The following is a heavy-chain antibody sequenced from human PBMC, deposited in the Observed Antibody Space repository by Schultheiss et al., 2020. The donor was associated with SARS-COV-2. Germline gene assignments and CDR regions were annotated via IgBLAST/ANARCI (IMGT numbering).Heavy chain of an antibody. Sequence: ASVKVSCKASGYTFTSYDISWVRQAPGQGLEWMGGISAYNGNTNYAQKFQGRVTITADESTSTAYMELSSLRSEDTAVYYCARVRYSSSWYRGYYYGMDVWGQGTTVTVSS. CDR3: ARVRYSSSWYRGYYYGMDV. D-gene: IGHD6-13*01. CDR2: ISAYNGNT. CDR1: GYTFTSYD. V-gene: IGHV1-18*01. J-gene: IGHJ6*02.